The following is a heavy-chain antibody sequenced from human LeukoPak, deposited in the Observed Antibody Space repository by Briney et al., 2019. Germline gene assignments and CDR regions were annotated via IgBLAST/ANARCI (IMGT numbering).Heavy chain of an antibody. Sequence: GGSLRLSCAASGFTFSDYYMSWIRQAPGKGLEWVPYISSSGSTIYYADSVKGRFTISRDNAKYSLYLQMNSLRAEDTAVYYCAREKLVGATMFDYWGQGTLVTVSS. CDR2: ISSSGSTI. D-gene: IGHD1-26*01. CDR1: GFTFSDYY. V-gene: IGHV3-11*01. CDR3: AREKLVGATMFDY. J-gene: IGHJ4*02.